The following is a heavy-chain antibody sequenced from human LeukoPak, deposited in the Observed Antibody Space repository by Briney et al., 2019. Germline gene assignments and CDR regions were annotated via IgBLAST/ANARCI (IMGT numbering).Heavy chain of an antibody. Sequence: GGSLRLSCAASGFTFSSYAMHWVRQAPGKGLEWVAVISYDGSNKYYADSVKGRFTISRDNSKNTLYLQMNSLRAEDTAVYYCAKLRSYDSSGYSDYWGQGTLVTVTS. J-gene: IGHJ4*02. CDR3: AKLRSYDSSGYSDY. V-gene: IGHV3-30-3*02. CDR2: ISYDGSNK. D-gene: IGHD3-22*01. CDR1: GFTFSSYA.